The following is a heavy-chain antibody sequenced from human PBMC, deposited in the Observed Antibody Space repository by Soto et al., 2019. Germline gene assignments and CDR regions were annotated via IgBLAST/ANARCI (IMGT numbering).Heavy chain of an antibody. CDR2: ISAYNGNT. CDR1: GYTFTSYG. D-gene: IGHD5-18*01. CDR3: AREDTAMPKYYYYGMDV. V-gene: IGHV1-18*04. Sequence: QVQLVQSGAEVKKPGASVKVSCKASGYTFTSYGISWVRQAPGQGLEWMGWISAYNGNTNYAQKLQGRVTMTTDTSTSTAYMELRSLRSDDTAVYYCAREDTAMPKYYYYGMDVWGQGTTVTVSS. J-gene: IGHJ6*02.